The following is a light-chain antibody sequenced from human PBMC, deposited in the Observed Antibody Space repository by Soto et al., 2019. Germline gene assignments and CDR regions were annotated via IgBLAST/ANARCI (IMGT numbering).Light chain of an antibody. V-gene: IGKV1-5*01. CDR2: GAS. CDR1: QSVTSR. CDR3: QQYNSYSLT. Sequence: DIQMTQSPSTLSASVGDRVTITCRASQSVTSRLAWYQQKPGKAPKLLIYGASNLESGVQSRFSGSGSGTEFPLTISSLQPDDFATYYCQQYNSYSLTFGGGTTVEIK. J-gene: IGKJ4*01.